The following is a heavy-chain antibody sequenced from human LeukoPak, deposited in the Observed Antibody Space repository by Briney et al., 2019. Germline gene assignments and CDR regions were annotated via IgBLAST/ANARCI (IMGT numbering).Heavy chain of an antibody. CDR3: ARDARIAAGFDY. CDR1: GYTFTGYY. V-gene: IGHV1-2*02. CDR2: INPNSGGT. D-gene: IGHD6-13*01. J-gene: IGHJ4*02. Sequence: GASVKVSCKASGYTFTGYYMHWVRQAPGQGLEWMGWINPNSGGTNCAQKFQGRVTMTRDTSISTAYMELSRLRSDDTAVYYCARDARIAAGFDYWGQGTLVTVSS.